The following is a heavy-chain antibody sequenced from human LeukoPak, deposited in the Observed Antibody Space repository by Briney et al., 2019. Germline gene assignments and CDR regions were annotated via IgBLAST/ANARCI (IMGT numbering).Heavy chain of an antibody. V-gene: IGHV1-69*13. J-gene: IGHJ4*02. D-gene: IGHD6-19*01. CDR1: GGTFSRYA. Sequence: SSVKVSCKASGGTFSRYAISWVQQAPGQGLEWMGVIIPIFGTANYAQKFQGRVTITADESTSTAYMELSSLRSEDTAVYYCASAVAVVSGWYYFYYWVQGTLATVSS. CDR2: IIPIFGTA. CDR3: ASAVAVVSGWYYFYY.